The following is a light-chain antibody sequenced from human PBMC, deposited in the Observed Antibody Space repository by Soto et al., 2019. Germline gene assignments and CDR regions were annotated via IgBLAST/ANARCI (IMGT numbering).Light chain of an antibody. CDR3: SSYTSSSTVI. CDR1: SSNVGGYNY. V-gene: IGLV2-14*03. CDR2: DVD. J-gene: IGLJ2*01. Sequence: QSALTQPASISGSPGQSITISCTETSSNVGGYNYVSWYQQYPGKAPKLMIYDVDNRPSGVSNRFSGSKSGKTASLTISGLQAEDEADYYCSSYTSSSTVIFGGGTKLTVL.